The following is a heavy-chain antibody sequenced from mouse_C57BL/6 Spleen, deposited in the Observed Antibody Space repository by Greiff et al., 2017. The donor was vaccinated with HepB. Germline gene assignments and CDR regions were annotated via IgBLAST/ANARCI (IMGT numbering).Heavy chain of an antibody. V-gene: IGHV5-9*01. CDR3: ARHNYGSPYYFDY. D-gene: IGHD1-1*01. CDR2: ISGGGGNT. Sequence: DVKLQESGGGLVKPGGSLKLSCAASGFTFSSYTMSWVRQTPEKRLEWVATISGGGGNTYYPDSVKGRFTISRDNAKNTLYLQMSSLRSEDTALYYCARHNYGSPYYFDYWGQGTTLTVSS. J-gene: IGHJ2*01. CDR1: GFTFSSYT.